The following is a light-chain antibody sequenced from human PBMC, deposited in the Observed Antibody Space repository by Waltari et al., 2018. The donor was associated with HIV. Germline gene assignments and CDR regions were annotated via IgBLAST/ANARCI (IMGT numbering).Light chain of an antibody. CDR2: GTS. Sequence: EILMTKSPATLSVSPGERATLSCRASQSVNSNLAWYQQKPGTTPRLLIYGTSTRATDNPARFSGSGSGTEFTLTISSLQSEDFAVYYCHHYNSCRETFGQVTKVESK. CDR1: QSVNSN. V-gene: IGKV3-15*01. CDR3: HHYNSCRET. J-gene: IGKJ1*01.